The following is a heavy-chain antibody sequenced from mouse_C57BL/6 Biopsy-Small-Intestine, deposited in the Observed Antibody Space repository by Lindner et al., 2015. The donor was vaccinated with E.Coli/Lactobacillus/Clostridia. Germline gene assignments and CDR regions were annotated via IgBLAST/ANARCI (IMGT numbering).Heavy chain of an antibody. V-gene: IGHV1-34*02. J-gene: IGHJ2*01. CDR2: IYPNNGGT. CDR1: GYTFTDYY. Sequence: VQLQESGPELVKPGDSVKMSCKASGYTFTDYYMDWVKQSHGKSLEWIGYIYPNNGGTSYNQKFKGKATLTVDKSSSTAYMQLNSLTSEDSALYYCARLGTGYYFNYWGQGTTLTVSS. CDR3: ARLGTGYYFNY. D-gene: IGHD4-1*01.